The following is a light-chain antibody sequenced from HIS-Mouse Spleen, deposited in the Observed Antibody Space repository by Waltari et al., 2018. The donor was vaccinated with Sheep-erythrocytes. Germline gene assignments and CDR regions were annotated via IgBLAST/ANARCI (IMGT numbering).Light chain of an antibody. J-gene: IGLJ2*01. CDR1: KLGDKY. CDR2: HDS. Sequence: SYELTQPPSVSVSPGQTASITCPGDKLGDKYACWYQQKPGQSPVRVIYHDSKRPTGIPEGFSGSNSGNTATLTISWTQAMDEADYYCQAWDSSTVVFGGGTKLTVL. V-gene: IGLV3-1*01. CDR3: QAWDSSTVV.